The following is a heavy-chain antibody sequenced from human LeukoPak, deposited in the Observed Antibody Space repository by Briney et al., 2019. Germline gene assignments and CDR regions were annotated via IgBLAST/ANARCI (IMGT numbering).Heavy chain of an antibody. Sequence: GGSLRLSCAASGFTLSNYGMHWVRQAPGKGLEWVAVISADGIDKYYADSVKGRFTISRDNSKNTLYLQMSSLRPEDTAVYYCAKDKGREGDYWGQGNLVTVSS. J-gene: IGHJ4*02. CDR3: AKDKGREGDY. CDR1: GFTLSNYG. V-gene: IGHV3-30*02. CDR2: ISADGIDK.